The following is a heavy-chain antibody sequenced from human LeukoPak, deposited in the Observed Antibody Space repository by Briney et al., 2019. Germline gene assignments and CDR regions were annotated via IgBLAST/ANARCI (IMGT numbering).Heavy chain of an antibody. D-gene: IGHD6-13*01. CDR3: ARARRVSSSWYFDL. CDR2: IKHDGSEK. J-gene: IGHJ2*01. V-gene: IGHV3-7*01. Sequence: GGSLRLSCAASGFTFSSYWMSWVRQAPGKGLEWVANIKHDGSEKYYVDSVKGRFTISRDNAKNSLYLQMNSLRAEDTAVYYCARARRVSSSWYFDLWGRGTLVTVSS. CDR1: GFTFSSYW.